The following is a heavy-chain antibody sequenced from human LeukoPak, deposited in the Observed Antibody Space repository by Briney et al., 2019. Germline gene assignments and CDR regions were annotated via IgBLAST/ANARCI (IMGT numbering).Heavy chain of an antibody. J-gene: IGHJ4*02. V-gene: IGHV3-23*01. D-gene: IGHD6-13*01. CDR2: ISGSGGST. CDR1: GFTFSSYA. CDR3: AKGGGYSSSTYYFDY. Sequence: GGSLRLSCAASGFTFSSYAMSWVRQAPGKGLEWVSAISGSGGSTYYADSVKGRFTISRDNSKNTLYLQMNSLRAEDTAVYYCAKGGGYSSSTYYFDYWGQGTLVTVSS.